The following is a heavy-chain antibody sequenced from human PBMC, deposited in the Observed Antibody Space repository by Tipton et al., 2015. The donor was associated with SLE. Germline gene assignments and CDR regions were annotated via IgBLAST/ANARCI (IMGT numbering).Heavy chain of an antibody. Sequence: SLRLSCAASGFTFSSYSMNWVRQAPGKGLEWVSSISSCSSYIYYADSVKGRFTISRDNAKNSLYLQMSSLRAGDTAVYYCSRDLDAVLPALFDPWGQGTLVTVSS. CDR2: ISSCSSYI. D-gene: IGHD2-2*01. CDR1: GFTFSSYS. CDR3: SRDLDAVLPALFDP. J-gene: IGHJ5*02. V-gene: IGHV3-21*01.